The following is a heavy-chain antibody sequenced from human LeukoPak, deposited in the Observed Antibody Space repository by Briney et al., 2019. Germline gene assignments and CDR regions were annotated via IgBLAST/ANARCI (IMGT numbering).Heavy chain of an antibody. V-gene: IGHV3-30*04. CDR2: ISYDGSNK. J-gene: IGHJ4*02. Sequence: PGRSLRLSCAASGFTFSSYAMHWVRQAPGKGLEWVAVISYDGSNKYYADSVKGRFTISRDNSKNTLYLQMNSLRAEDTALYYCARDRGYCSGGSCSLTNYFDSWGQGTLVTVSS. CDR3: ARDRGYCSGGSCSLTNYFDS. CDR1: GFTFSSYA. D-gene: IGHD2-15*01.